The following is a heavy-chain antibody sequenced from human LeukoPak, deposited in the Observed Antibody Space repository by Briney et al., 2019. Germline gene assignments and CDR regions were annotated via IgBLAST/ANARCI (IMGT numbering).Heavy chain of an antibody. CDR1: GFIYKNYE. Sequence: GGSLRLSCAASGFIYKNYEMNWVRQPPGGGLEGVSSVSSSATTIYYTDSVKGRFTISRDNAKNSLFLQMNSLRVEDTAVYYCVRVYCSTTSCYGVVSWGQGTLVTVSS. D-gene: IGHD2-2*01. V-gene: IGHV3-48*03. CDR2: VSSSATTI. CDR3: VRVYCSTTSCYGVVS. J-gene: IGHJ4*02.